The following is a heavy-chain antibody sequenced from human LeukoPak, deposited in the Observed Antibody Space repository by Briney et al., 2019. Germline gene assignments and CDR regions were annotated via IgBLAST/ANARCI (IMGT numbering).Heavy chain of an antibody. D-gene: IGHD2-15*01. V-gene: IGHV4-4*07. J-gene: IGHJ6*03. CDR2: LYPNGTT. CDR3: ARGAGDIVTVPGVPDYFYYYMDV. CDR1: GASVNYYY. Sequence: PSETLSLTCIVSGASVNYYYWSWVRQPAGKGLEWIGRLYPNGTTSYTPSLRSRLTMSADGSKNHFSLSLRSVTAADTAVYYCARGAGDIVTVPGVPDYFYYYMDVWGRGTTVTVSS.